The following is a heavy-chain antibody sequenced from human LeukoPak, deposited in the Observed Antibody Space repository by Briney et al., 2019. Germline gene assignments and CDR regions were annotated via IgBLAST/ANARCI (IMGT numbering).Heavy chain of an antibody. CDR3: ARGVPYDSWSGPHYSDY. CDR2: IKQDGSQE. D-gene: IGHD3-3*01. CDR1: RFTLSTYW. V-gene: IGHV3-7*01. J-gene: IGHJ4*02. Sequence: GSLRLSCAASRFTLSTYWMSWVRQAPGKGLEWVAHIKQDGSQEYYVDSVKGRFTISRDSAKNSLYLQMNSLRAEDTAVYYCARGVPYDSWSGPHYSDYWGQGTLVTVSS.